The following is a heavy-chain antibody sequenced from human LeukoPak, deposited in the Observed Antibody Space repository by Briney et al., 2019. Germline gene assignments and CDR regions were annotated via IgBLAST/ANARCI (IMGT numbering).Heavy chain of an antibody. V-gene: IGHV4-39*07. CDR3: ASDSPLITMVRRVIVH. CDR1: GGSISSSSYY. J-gene: IGHJ4*02. D-gene: IGHD3-10*01. Sequence: SETLSLTCTVSGGSISSSSYYWGWIRQPPGKGLEWIGSIYYSGSTYYNPSLKSRVTISVDTSKNQFSPKLSSVTAADTAVYYCASDSPLITMVRRVIVHWGQGTLVTVSS. CDR2: IYYSGST.